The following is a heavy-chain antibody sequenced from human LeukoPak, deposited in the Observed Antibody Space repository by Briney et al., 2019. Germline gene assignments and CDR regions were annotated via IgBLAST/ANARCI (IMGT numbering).Heavy chain of an antibody. CDR2: ISRDGSST. D-gene: IGHD2-2*01. V-gene: IGHV3-74*01. CDR1: GFTLNNYW. Sequence: HPGGSLRLSRAASGFTLNNYWMHWVRQGPGEGLMWVSRISRDGSSTTYADSVKGRFTISRDNTKNTLYLQMISLRAEDTAVYYCVRDCSDAGCYASAFDIWGRGTMVTVSS. J-gene: IGHJ3*02. CDR3: VRDCSDAGCYASAFDI.